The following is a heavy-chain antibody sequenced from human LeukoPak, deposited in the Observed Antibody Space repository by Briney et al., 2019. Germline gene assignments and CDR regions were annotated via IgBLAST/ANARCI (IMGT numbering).Heavy chain of an antibody. J-gene: IGHJ4*02. D-gene: IGHD1-14*01. CDR3: AQLYTVN. CDR2: ISGSGGTT. CDR1: GFTFSNYA. Sequence: GGSLRLSCATSGFTFSNYAVSWVRQAPGKGLEWVSSISGSGGTTYYADSVKGRFTISRDNSKNTLYLQMNSLRAEDTAIYHCAQLYTVNWGQGTLVTVSS. V-gene: IGHV3-23*01.